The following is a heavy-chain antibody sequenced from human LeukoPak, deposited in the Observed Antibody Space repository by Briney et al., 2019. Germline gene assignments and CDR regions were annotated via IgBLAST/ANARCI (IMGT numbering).Heavy chain of an antibody. Sequence: GRSLRLSCAASGFTFSSYAMHWVRQAPGKGLEWVSVIYSGGSTYYADSVKGRFTISRDNSKNTLYLQMNSLRAEDTAVYHCARSIAAAGRGGHFDYWGQGTLVTVSS. D-gene: IGHD6-13*01. CDR1: GFTFSSYA. CDR2: IYSGGST. V-gene: IGHV3-53*01. J-gene: IGHJ4*02. CDR3: ARSIAAAGRGGHFDY.